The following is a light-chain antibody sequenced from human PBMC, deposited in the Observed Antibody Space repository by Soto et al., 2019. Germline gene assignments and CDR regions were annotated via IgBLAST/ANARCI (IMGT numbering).Light chain of an antibody. CDR1: RSVSGF. CDR2: DAS. J-gene: IGKJ1*01. V-gene: IGKV3-11*01. CDR3: QQYGSSPWT. Sequence: EIVLTQSPATLSLSPGERATLSCRASRSVSGFLAWYQQKPGQAPRLLIYDASNRATGIPARFSGSGSGTDFTLTISSLEPEDFAVYYCQQYGSSPWTFGQGTKVDIK.